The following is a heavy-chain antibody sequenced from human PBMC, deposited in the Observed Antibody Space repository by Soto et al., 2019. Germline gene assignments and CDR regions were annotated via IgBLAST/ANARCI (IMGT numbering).Heavy chain of an antibody. V-gene: IGHV4-59*01. CDR2: IYYSGST. CDR3: ARLNYYDSSGYVDAFDI. Sequence: SETLSLTCTVCGDSISSYYWNRIRQPPGKGLEWVGYIYYSGSTNYNPSLKSRVTISVDTSKNQFSLKLSSVTAADTAVYYCARLNYYDSSGYVDAFDIWGQGTMVTVSS. J-gene: IGHJ3*02. CDR1: GDSISSYY. D-gene: IGHD3-22*01.